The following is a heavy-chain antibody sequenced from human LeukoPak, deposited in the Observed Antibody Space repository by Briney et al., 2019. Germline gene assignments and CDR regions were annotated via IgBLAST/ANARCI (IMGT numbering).Heavy chain of an antibody. D-gene: IGHD3-16*02. V-gene: IGHV1-46*01. CDR2: INPSGSST. Sequence: GASVKVSCKASGGTFSSYAISWVRQAPGQGLEWMGWINPSGSSTLYAQKFQGRVTMTRDMSTTTDYMELSSLRSEDTAVYYCARDNSVGDIAWWFDPWGQGTLVTVSS. CDR1: GGTFSSYA. J-gene: IGHJ5*02. CDR3: ARDNSVGDIAWWFDP.